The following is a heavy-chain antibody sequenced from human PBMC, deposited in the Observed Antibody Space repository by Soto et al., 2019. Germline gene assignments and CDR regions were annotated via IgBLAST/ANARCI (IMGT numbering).Heavy chain of an antibody. CDR2: IYYSGST. CDR1: GGSISSYY. V-gene: IGHV4-59*01. J-gene: IGHJ4*02. Sequence: PSETLSLTCTVSGGSISSYYWSWIRQPPGKGLEWIGYIYYSGSTNYNPSLKSRVTISVDTSKNQFSLKLSSVTAADTAVYYCARVYYDFWSGYPNAHFDYWGQGTLVTVSS. CDR3: ARVYYDFWSGYPNAHFDY. D-gene: IGHD3-3*01.